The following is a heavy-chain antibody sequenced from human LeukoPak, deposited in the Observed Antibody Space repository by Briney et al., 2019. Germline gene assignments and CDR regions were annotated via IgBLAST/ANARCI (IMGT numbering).Heavy chain of an antibody. J-gene: IGHJ4*01. CDR2: PSGSGITT. D-gene: IGHD6-19*01. CDR1: GFTFSNSA. Sequence: PGGSLRLSCAASGFTFSNSAMSWVRQAPGKGLEWVSTPSGSGITTYYADSVKGRFTISRDNSKNTLYLQMNSLRAEDTPVYYCAKGIYSSGWSYFDYWGHGTLVTVSS. V-gene: IGHV3-23*01. CDR3: AKGIYSSGWSYFDY.